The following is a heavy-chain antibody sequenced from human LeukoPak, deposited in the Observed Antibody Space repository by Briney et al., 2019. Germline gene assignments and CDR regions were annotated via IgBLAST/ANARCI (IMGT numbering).Heavy chain of an antibody. Sequence: SVKGSCKASGFTFTSSAMQWVRQARGQRLEWIGWIVVGSGNTNYAQKFQERVTITRDMSTSTAYMELSSLRSEDTAVYYCAANPYYYDSSGYLDYWGQGTLVTVSS. CDR3: AANPYYYDSSGYLDY. J-gene: IGHJ4*02. CDR1: GFTFTSSA. V-gene: IGHV1-58*02. D-gene: IGHD3-22*01. CDR2: IVVGSGNT.